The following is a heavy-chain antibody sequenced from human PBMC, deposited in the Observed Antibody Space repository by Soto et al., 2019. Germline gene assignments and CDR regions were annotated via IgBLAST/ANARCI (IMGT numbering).Heavy chain of an antibody. J-gene: IGHJ5*02. CDR2: ISAYNGNT. Sequence: ALVKVSCKASGYTFTSYGISWVRQATGQGLEWMGWISAYNGNTNYAQKLQGRVTMTTDTSTRTAYMELRSLRSVDTAVYYCAREAFSSSSGENWFDPWGQGTRVTVSS. D-gene: IGHD6-6*01. CDR3: AREAFSSSSGENWFDP. V-gene: IGHV1-18*04. CDR1: GYTFTSYG.